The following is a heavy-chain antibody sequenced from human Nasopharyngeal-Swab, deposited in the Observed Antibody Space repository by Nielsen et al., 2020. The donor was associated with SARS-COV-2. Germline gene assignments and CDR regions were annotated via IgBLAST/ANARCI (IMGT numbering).Heavy chain of an antibody. CDR3: ARGLSSYGYYN. CDR2: IYYSGST. D-gene: IGHD5-18*01. V-gene: IGHV4-59*01. Sequence: WIRQPPGKGLEWIGYIYYSGSTGYNPSLKSRVTISVDTPKKQFSLKLSSVTSADTAVYFCARGLSSYGYYNWGQGTLVTVSS. J-gene: IGHJ4*02.